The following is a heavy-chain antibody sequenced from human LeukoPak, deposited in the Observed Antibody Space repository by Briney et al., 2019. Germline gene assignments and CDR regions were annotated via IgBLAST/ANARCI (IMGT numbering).Heavy chain of an antibody. J-gene: IGHJ4*02. D-gene: IGHD6-13*01. V-gene: IGHV1-24*01. CDR2: FDPEDGET. CDR1: GYTLTELS. Sequence: VASVKVSCKVSGYTLTELSMHWVRQAPGKGLEWMGGFDPEDGETIYAQKFQGRVTMTEDTSTDTAYMELSSLRSEDTAVYYCATTIAAAGAFHYWGQGTLVTVSS. CDR3: ATTIAAAGAFHY.